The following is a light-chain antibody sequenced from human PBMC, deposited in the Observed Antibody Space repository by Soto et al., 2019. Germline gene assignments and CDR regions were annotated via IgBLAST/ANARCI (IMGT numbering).Light chain of an antibody. CDR1: QSVSSY. V-gene: IGKV3-11*01. CDR3: QQRSNWPIT. J-gene: IGKJ5*01. CDR2: DAS. Sequence: ENVLTQSPGTLCLSPGVRATLSCRASQSVSSYLNWFQQKPGQTPRLLIYDASNRPNGIPDMYSGSGSGTDLTLTISSLDPEDFAVYYCQQRSNWPITFGQGTRLEIK.